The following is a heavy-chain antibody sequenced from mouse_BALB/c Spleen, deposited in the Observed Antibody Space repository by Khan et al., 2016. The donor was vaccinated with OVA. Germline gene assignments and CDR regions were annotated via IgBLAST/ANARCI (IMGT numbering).Heavy chain of an antibody. V-gene: IGHV1-7*01. CDR1: GYTFINYW. Sequence: QVQLKQSGAELAKPGASVKMSCKASGYTFINYWILWVKQRPGQGLEWIGYINPSTGDIEYNQNFKDKATLTADKSSSTAYMKLSSLTSEDSAVYYCARRGLRWDFDYWGQGTTLTVSS. J-gene: IGHJ2*01. D-gene: IGHD1-1*01. CDR3: ARRGLRWDFDY. CDR2: INPSTGDI.